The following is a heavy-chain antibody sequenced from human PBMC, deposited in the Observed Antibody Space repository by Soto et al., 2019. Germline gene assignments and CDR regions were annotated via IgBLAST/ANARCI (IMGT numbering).Heavy chain of an antibody. D-gene: IGHD3-22*01. Sequence: SETLSLTCSVCGYLISSGYYWGWVRQTPGKGLAWLGSIDYSVKTYKNPSLKSRVSASVDLSQKQFSLNLRSLTAADTAVYFCARDLSSGYDYYYFDYWGQRTLVAVCS. CDR3: ARDLSSGYDYYYFDY. CDR2: IDYSVKT. J-gene: IGHJ4*02. V-gene: IGHV4-38-2*02. CDR1: GYLISSGYY.